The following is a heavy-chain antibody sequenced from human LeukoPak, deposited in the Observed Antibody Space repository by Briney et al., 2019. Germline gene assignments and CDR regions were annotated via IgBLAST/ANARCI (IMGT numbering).Heavy chain of an antibody. V-gene: IGHV1-2*02. Sequence: ASVKVSCKASGFTFSGYYMHWVRQAPGQGFEWMGWINPNSGGTNFAQKFQGRVTMTRDTSINTVYMELSSLGSDDTAVYYCARESRDTAWSLDLWGQGTLVTVSS. CDR3: ARESRDTAWSLDL. CDR1: GFTFSGYY. CDR2: INPNSGGT. J-gene: IGHJ4*02. D-gene: IGHD1-1*01.